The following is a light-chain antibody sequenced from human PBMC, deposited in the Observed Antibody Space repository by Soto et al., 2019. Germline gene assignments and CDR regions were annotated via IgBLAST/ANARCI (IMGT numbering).Light chain of an antibody. Sequence: EIVLTQSPATLSLSPGERATLSCRASQSVSSYLAWYQQRPGQAPRLLIYDASNRATGVPARFSGSGSGTDFTLTISSLEPADFAVYSCQQRSSWPPTFGQGTRLEIK. J-gene: IGKJ5*01. V-gene: IGKV3-11*01. CDR1: QSVSSY. CDR3: QQRSSWPPT. CDR2: DAS.